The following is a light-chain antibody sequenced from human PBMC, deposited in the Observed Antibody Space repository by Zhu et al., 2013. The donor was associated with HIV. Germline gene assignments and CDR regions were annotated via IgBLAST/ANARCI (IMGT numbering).Light chain of an antibody. V-gene: IGKV4-1*01. Sequence: DIVMTQSPDSLAVSLGERATINCKSSQSVLYSSNNKNYLAWYQQKPGQPPKLLIYWASTRESGVPDRFSGSGSGTDFNLTISSLQAEDVAIYYCQQYLTTPVTFGPGTKVNIK. CDR3: QQYLTTPVT. CDR2: WAS. CDR1: QSVLYSSNNKNY. J-gene: IGKJ3*01.